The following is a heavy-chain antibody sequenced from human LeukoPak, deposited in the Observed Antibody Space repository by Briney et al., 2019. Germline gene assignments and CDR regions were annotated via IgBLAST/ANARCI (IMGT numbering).Heavy chain of an antibody. CDR3: ARDLRGEKDDY. CDR1: GYTFTSYG. V-gene: IGHV1-18*01. D-gene: IGHD3-10*01. J-gene: IGHJ4*02. CDR2: SSACNGNT. Sequence: GASVKVSCKASGYTFTSYGISWVRQAPGQGLEWMGWSSACNGNTNYAQKFQGRVTMTRDTSISTAYMELSRLRSDDTAVYYCARDLRGEKDDYWGQGTLVTVSS.